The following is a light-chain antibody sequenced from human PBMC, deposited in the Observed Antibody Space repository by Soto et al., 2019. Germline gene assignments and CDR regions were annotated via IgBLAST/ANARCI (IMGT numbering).Light chain of an antibody. CDR2: GNS. V-gene: IGLV1-40*01. J-gene: IGLJ1*01. CDR1: SSNIGAGYD. CDR3: QSYDSSLGYV. Sequence: QSVLTQPPSVSGAPVQRVTISCTGSSSNIGAGYDVHWYQQLPGTAPKLLIYGNSNRPSGVPDRFSGSKSGTSASLAITGLQAEDEADYYCQSYDSSLGYVFGTGTKLTVL.